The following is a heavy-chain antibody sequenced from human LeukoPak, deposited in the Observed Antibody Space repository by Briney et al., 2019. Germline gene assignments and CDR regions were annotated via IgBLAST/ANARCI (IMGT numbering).Heavy chain of an antibody. CDR1: GYTFTSYD. CDR3: ARVYCSGGSCYSDAFDI. D-gene: IGHD2-15*01. Sequence: WASVKVSCKASGYTFTSYDINWVRQATGQGLEWMGWMNPNSGNTGYAQKFQGRVTITRNTSISTAYMELSSLRSEDTAVYYCARVYCSGGSCYSDAFDIWGQGTMVTVSS. J-gene: IGHJ3*02. V-gene: IGHV1-8*03. CDR2: MNPNSGNT.